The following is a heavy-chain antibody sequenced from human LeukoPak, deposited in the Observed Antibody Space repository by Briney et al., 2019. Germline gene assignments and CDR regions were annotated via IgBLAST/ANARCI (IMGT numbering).Heavy chain of an antibody. CDR2: ISSSGSTI. CDR1: GFTFSSYE. J-gene: IGHJ5*02. CDR3: ARDPTVYSYYYDSSGYGT. V-gene: IGHV3-48*03. D-gene: IGHD3-22*01. Sequence: PGGSLRLSCAASGFTFSSYEMNWVRQAPGKGLEWVSYISSSGSTIYYADSVKGRFTISRDNAKNSLYLQMNSLRAGDTAVYYCARDPTVYSYYYDSSGYGTWGQGTLVTVSS.